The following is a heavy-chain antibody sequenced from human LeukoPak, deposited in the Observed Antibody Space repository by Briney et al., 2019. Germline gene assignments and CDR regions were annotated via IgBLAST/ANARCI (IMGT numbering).Heavy chain of an antibody. CDR1: GFTVSRNY. J-gene: IGHJ4*02. D-gene: IGHD6-25*01. CDR2: IYSGGSS. V-gene: IGHV3-53*01. Sequence: PGGSLRLSCAASGFTVSRNYMTWVRQAPGKGLEWVSVIYSGGSSYYADSVKGRFTISRDNSKNTLYLQMNSLRAEDTAVYYCAREGAIAARFDYWGQGTLVTVSS. CDR3: AREGAIAARFDY.